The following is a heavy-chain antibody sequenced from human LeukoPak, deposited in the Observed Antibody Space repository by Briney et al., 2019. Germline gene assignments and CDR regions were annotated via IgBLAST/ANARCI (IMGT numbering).Heavy chain of an antibody. V-gene: IGHV3-30-3*01. CDR1: GFTFSSYA. D-gene: IGHD3-10*01. CDR2: ISYDGTNK. Sequence: GGSLRLSCAASGFTFSSYAMHWVRQAPGKGLEWVAVISYDGTNKYYADSVKGRFTISRDNSKNTLYLQMNSLRAEDTALYYCAREEYYFDYWGQGTLVTVSS. J-gene: IGHJ4*02. CDR3: AREEYYFDY.